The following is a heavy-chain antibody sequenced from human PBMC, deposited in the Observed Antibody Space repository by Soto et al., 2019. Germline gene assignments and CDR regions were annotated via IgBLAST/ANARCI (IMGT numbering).Heavy chain of an antibody. J-gene: IGHJ4*02. CDR3: ARGLLAAGPFDS. CDR1: GSTFNTYG. CDR2: ISYDAKSK. Sequence: GSLRLSCAASGSTFNTYGMHWVRQAPGKGLEWVAVISYDAKSKLYVDSVRGRFTISRDNSKNTLFLQMDSLRPEDTALYYCARGLLAAGPFDSWGQGTLVTVSS. V-gene: IGHV3-30*03. D-gene: IGHD2-8*02.